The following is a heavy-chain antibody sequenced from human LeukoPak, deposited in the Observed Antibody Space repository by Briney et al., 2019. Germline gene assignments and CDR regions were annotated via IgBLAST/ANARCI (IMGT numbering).Heavy chain of an antibody. Sequence: GGSLRLSCAASGFTFSSYTMSWVRQAPGKGLEWVANIKQDGSEKYYVDSVKGRFTISRDNAKNSLYLQMNSLRAEDTAVYYCARERWLQFTDAFDIWGQGTMVTVSS. CDR1: GFTFSSYT. V-gene: IGHV3-7*01. CDR3: ARERWLQFTDAFDI. CDR2: IKQDGSEK. J-gene: IGHJ3*02. D-gene: IGHD5-24*01.